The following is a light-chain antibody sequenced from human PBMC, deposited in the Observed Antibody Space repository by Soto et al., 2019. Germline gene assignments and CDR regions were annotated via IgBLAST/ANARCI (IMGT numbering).Light chain of an antibody. J-gene: IGKJ1*01. CDR3: QQYNNWPPWK. CDR1: QSVSSN. V-gene: IGKV3-15*01. CDR2: GAS. Sequence: EIVMTQSPATLSVSPGERATLSCRASQSVSSNLAWYQQKPGQAPRLLIYGASTRATGIPARFSGSGSGTEFPLPISSLPAGDFGVYFCQQYNNWPPWKFGQGTKVEIK.